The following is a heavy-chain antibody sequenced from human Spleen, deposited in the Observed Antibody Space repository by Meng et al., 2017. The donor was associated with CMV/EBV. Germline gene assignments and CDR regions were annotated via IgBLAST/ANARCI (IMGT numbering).Heavy chain of an antibody. Sequence: SGGSSSSSSYYWGWIRQPPGKGLEWIGSIYYSGSTYYNPSLKSRVTISVDTSKNQFSLKLSSVTAADTAVYYCARRFSSTSSLFDYWGQGTLVTVSS. D-gene: IGHD2-2*01. CDR3: ARRFSSTSSLFDY. J-gene: IGHJ4*02. CDR1: GGSSSSSSYY. V-gene: IGHV4-39*01. CDR2: IYYSGST.